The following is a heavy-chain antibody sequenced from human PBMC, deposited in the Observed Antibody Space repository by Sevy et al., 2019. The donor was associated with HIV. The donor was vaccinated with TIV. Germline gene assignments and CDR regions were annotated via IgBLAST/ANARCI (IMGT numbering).Heavy chain of an antibody. D-gene: IGHD2-15*01. V-gene: IGHV3-48*02. Sequence: GGSLRLSCAASTFTFSSYSMHWVRQAPGKGLEWVSYISRSSGTRYYADSVKGRFTISRDNAKNSLFLQRNSLRDEDTAVYYCASRGYCGGGSCYSGPNDYWAQGTLVTVSS. CDR2: ISRSSGTR. CDR1: TFTFSSYS. CDR3: ASRGYCGGGSCYSGPNDY. J-gene: IGHJ4*02.